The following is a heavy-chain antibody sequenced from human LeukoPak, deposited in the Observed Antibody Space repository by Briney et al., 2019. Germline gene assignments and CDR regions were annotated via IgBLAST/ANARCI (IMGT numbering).Heavy chain of an antibody. CDR3: ARDLDTYGSGSYWLE. V-gene: IGHV3-33*01. CDR2: IWYDENYK. Sequence: GRSLRLSCAASGFIFSSYGMHWVRQAPGKGLEWVAVIWYDENYKYYADSVKGRFTISRDNSKNTLYLQMNSLRAEDTAVYYCARDLDTYGSGSYWLEWGQGTLVTVSS. J-gene: IGHJ4*02. CDR1: GFIFSSYG. D-gene: IGHD3-10*01.